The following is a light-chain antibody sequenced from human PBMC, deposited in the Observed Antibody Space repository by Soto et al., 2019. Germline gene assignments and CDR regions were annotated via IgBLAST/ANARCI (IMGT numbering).Light chain of an antibody. CDR2: SAS. Sequence: DIQVTQSPSSVSASVGDRVTITCRTSQDVSSWLAWYQQKPGKAPELLIYSASTLQTGVPSRFGGSGSGTDFTLTISSLQPEDFATYYCQPANSFPLTFGGGTKVEI. CDR1: QDVSSW. V-gene: IGKV1-12*01. CDR3: QPANSFPLT. J-gene: IGKJ4*01.